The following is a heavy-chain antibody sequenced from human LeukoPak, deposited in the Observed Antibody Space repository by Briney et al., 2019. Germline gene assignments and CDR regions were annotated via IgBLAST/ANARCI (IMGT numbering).Heavy chain of an antibody. Sequence: PGGSLRLSCAAAGFTFSSYSRSWFRQAPGKGLEWVGSIRGKAFGGTTELAASVKGRFTISRDDSKRFAYLQMNGLKSEDTAVYYCSRAIYSSGWYALLFHYWGQGTLVTVSS. D-gene: IGHD6-19*01. CDR1: GFTFSSYS. V-gene: IGHV3-49*03. J-gene: IGHJ4*02. CDR2: IRGKAFGGTT. CDR3: SRAIYSSGWYALLFHY.